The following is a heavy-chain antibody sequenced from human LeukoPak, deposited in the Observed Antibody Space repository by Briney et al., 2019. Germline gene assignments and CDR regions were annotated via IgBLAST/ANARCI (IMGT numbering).Heavy chain of an antibody. CDR3: TKSTELAPLPDVFDI. V-gene: IGHV3-9*01. CDR1: GFTFDDYA. Sequence: GRSLRLSCAASGFTFDDYAMHWDRQAPGKGLEWVSGISWNSGDIDYADSVKGRFTVSRDNAKNSLYLQMNSLRAEDTALYYCTKSTELAPLPDVFDIWGQGTMVTVSS. J-gene: IGHJ3*02. CDR2: ISWNSGDI. D-gene: IGHD5/OR15-5a*01.